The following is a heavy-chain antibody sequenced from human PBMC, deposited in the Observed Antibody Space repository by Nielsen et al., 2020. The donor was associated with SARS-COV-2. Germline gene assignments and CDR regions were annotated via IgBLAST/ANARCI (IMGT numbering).Heavy chain of an antibody. CDR1: GINFSGHS. D-gene: IGHD2-2*02. V-gene: IGHV3-21*01. CDR3: ARIIIQCSSTHCYTLGGMDV. Sequence: GESLKISCAASGINFSGHSMSWVRQAPGKGLEWVSSLSGSSSYIYYADSLQSRFTISRDNAQNSLFLQMNSLIAEDTAVYYCARIIIQCSSTHCYTLGGMDVWGKGTTVTVSS. J-gene: IGHJ6*04. CDR2: LSGSSSYI.